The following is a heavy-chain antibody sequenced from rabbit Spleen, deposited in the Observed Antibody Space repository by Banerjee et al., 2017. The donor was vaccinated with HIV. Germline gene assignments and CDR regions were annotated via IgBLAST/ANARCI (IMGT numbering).Heavy chain of an antibody. Sequence: QSLEESGGDLVQPGGSLKLSCTASGFSFSNKAVMCWVRQAPGKGLEWIACIAAGSGFTYFASWAKGRFTISKTSSTTVTLQMTSLTAADTATYFCARDTSSSFSSYGMDLWGQGTLVTVS. J-gene: IGHJ6*01. CDR1: GFSFSNKAV. CDR3: ARDTSSSFSSYGMDL. D-gene: IGHD1-1*01. V-gene: IGHV1S40*01. CDR2: IAAGSGFT.